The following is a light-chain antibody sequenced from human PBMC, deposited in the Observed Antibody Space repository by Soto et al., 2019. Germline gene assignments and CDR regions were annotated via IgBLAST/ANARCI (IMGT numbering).Light chain of an antibody. Sequence: QSVLTQPPSVSGAPGQRVTISCTGSSSNIGAGYDVHWYQQLPGTAPKLLIYGNNNRPSGVPDRFSGSKSGTSASLAITGLLAEDEADYYCQSYDSSLSGLGVVFGGGTKVTVL. CDR1: SSNIGAGYD. CDR3: QSYDSSLSGLGVV. V-gene: IGLV1-40*01. CDR2: GNN. J-gene: IGLJ2*01.